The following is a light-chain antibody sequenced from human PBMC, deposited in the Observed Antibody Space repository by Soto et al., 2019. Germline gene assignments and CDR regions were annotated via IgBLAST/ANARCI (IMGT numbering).Light chain of an antibody. CDR1: QSVSSY. J-gene: IGKJ2*01. V-gene: IGKV3-11*01. Sequence: EIVLTQSPATLSLSLGERATLSCRASQSVSSYLAWYQQKPGQAPRLLIYDASNRATGIPARFSGSGSGTEFTPTISSLVHEDFAVYYCQQRTNRPPYTFGQGTKLEIK. CDR3: QQRTNRPPYT. CDR2: DAS.